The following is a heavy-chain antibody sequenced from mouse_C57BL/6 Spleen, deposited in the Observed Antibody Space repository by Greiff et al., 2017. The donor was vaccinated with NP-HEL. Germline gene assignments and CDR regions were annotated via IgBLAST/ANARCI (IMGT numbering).Heavy chain of an antibody. CDR2: IDPENGDT. J-gene: IGHJ3*01. V-gene: IGHV14-4*01. CDR3: TFRAGSYCYDGFAY. CDR1: GFNIKDDY. Sequence: EVKLMESGAELVRPGASVKLSCTASGFNIKDDYMHWVKQRPEQGLEWIGWIDPENGDTEYASKFQGKATITADTSSNTAYLQLSSLTSEDTAVYYCTFRAGSYCYDGFAYWGQGTLVTVSA. D-gene: IGHD2-12*01.